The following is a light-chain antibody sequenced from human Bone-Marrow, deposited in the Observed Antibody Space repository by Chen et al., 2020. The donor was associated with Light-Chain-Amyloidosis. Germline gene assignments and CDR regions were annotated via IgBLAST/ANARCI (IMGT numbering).Light chain of an antibody. CDR3: QQYNSYSYT. Sequence: DIQMTQSPSTLSASVGDRVTITCRASHTIDKWLAWYQQKPGKAPNLLIYKASTLESGVPSRFSGSGFGTECTLTIDSLQPDDFATYYCQQYNSYSYTFGQGTKLELK. CDR1: HTIDKW. J-gene: IGKJ2*01. V-gene: IGKV1-5*03. CDR2: KAS.